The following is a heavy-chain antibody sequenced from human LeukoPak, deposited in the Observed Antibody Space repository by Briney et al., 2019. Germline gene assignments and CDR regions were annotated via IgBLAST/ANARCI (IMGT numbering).Heavy chain of an antibody. J-gene: IGHJ5*02. CDR1: GGSFSGYY. CDR2: INHSGST. D-gene: IGHD3-10*01. CDR3: ARNKYYYGSKNYGVPNWFDP. V-gene: IGHV4-34*01. Sequence: SETLSLTCAVYGGSFSGYYWSWIRQPPGKGLEWIGEINHSGSTNYNPSLKSRVTISVDTSKNQFSLKLSSVTAADTAVYYCARNKYYYGSKNYGVPNWFDPWGQGTLVTVSS.